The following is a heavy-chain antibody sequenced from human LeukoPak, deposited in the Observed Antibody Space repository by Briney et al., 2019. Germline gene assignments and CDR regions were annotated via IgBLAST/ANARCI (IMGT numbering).Heavy chain of an antibody. CDR1: GFTFSSYG. CDR3: ARSPKGEGYDYVWGSYPPWFDY. V-gene: IGHV3-30*03. Sequence: GRSLRLSCAASGFTFSSYGMHWVRQAPGKGLEWVAVISYDGSNKYYADSVKGRFTISRDNSKNTLYLQMNSLRAEDTAVYYCARSPKGEGYDYVWGSYPPWFDYWGQGTLVTVSS. CDR2: ISYDGSNK. J-gene: IGHJ4*02. D-gene: IGHD3-16*02.